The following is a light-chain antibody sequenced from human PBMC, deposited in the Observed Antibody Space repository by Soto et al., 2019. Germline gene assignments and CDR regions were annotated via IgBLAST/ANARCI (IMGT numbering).Light chain of an antibody. J-gene: IGLJ2*01. CDR2: EVS. V-gene: IGLV1-44*01. Sequence: QSVLTQPPSASGTPGQSVTISCSGSSSNIGDNTVNWYQQLPGTAPKLMIYEVSYRPVGVSNRFSGSKSGNTASLTISGLQAEDEADYYCSSYRSSTTLVFGGGTKVTVL. CDR1: SSNIGDNT. CDR3: SSYRSSTTLV.